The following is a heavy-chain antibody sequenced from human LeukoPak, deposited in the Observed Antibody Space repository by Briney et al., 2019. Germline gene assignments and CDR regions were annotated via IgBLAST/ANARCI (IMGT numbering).Heavy chain of an antibody. J-gene: IGHJ4*02. CDR2: IKQDGSEK. CDR1: GFTFSSYW. Sequence: GGSLRLSCAASGFTFSSYWMSWVRQAPGKGLEWVANIKQDGSEKYYVDSVKGRFTISRDNAKNSLYLQMNSLRAEDTAVYYCAREGSTVSCYYGSGSYCPDYWGQGTLVTVSS. D-gene: IGHD3-10*01. V-gene: IGHV3-7*01. CDR3: AREGSTVSCYYGSGSYCPDY.